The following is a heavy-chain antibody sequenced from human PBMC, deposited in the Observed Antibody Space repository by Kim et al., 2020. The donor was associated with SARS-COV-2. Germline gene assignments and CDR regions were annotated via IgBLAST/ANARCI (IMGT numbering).Heavy chain of an antibody. V-gene: IGHV3-30*18. CDR3: AKKRLRYFDWLSNPDGMDV. CDR2: ISYDGSNK. J-gene: IGHJ6*02. CDR1: GFTFSSYG. Sequence: GGSLRLSCAASGFTFSSYGMHWVRQAPGKGLEWVAVISYDGSNKYYADSVKGRFTISRDNSKNTLYLQMNSLRAEDTAVYYCAKKRLRYFDWLSNPDGMDVWGQGTTVTVSS. D-gene: IGHD3-9*01.